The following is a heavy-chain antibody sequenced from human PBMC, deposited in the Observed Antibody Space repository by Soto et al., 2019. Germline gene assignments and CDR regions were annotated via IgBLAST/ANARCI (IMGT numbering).Heavy chain of an antibody. CDR2: IYHSGGT. V-gene: IGHV4-30-2*01. CDR3: ARDSRSGYYLEF. CDR1: GDSISNGGYS. D-gene: IGHD3-22*01. J-gene: IGHJ4*02. Sequence: QLQLQESGSGLVKPSQTLSLTCAVSGDSISNGGYSWNWIRQPPGKGLEWIGYIYHSGGTDYNPSLKSRGTITLDSSNNQFSLKLSSVTAAETAVYYFARDSRSGYYLEFWGQGTLVTVSS.